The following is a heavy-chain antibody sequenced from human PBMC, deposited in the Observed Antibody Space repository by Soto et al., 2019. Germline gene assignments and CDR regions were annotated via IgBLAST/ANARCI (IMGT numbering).Heavy chain of an antibody. D-gene: IGHD3-10*01. CDR3: AKVTGSGSYYNYFDY. CDR2: ISGSGGST. Sequence: PGGSLRLSCAASGFTFSSYAMSWVRQAPGKGLEWVSAISGSGGSTYYADSVKGRFTISRDNSKNTLYLQMNSLRAEDTAVYYCAKVTGSGSYYNYFDYWGQGTLVTVSS. V-gene: IGHV3-23*01. J-gene: IGHJ4*02. CDR1: GFTFSSYA.